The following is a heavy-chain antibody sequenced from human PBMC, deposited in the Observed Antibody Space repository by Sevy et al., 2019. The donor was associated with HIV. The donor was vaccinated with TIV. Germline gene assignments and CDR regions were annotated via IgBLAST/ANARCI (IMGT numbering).Heavy chain of an antibody. Sequence: ASVKVSCKVSGYTLSQLSMHWVRQAPGKGLEWMGRFDPEDGETSFAQKFQGRVTMTEDTFTDTAYMELSSLRSEDTAVYYCASAREYYEDNSGYLDYWGQGTLVTVSS. D-gene: IGHD3-22*01. CDR3: ASAREYYEDNSGYLDY. CDR1: GYTLSQLS. CDR2: FDPEDGET. J-gene: IGHJ4*02. V-gene: IGHV1-24*01.